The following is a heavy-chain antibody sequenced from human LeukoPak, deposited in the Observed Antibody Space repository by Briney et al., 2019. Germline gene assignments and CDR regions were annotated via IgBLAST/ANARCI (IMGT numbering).Heavy chain of an antibody. Sequence: GGSLRLSCAASGFTFSSYSMNWVRQAPGKGLEWVSFISTSSSYIYYADSVKGRFTISRDNAKKSLYLQMNSLRAEDTAVYYCARDLHTAYYYYMDVWGKGTTVTVSS. CDR2: ISTSSSYI. CDR3: ARDLHTAYYYYMDV. V-gene: IGHV3-21*01. CDR1: GFTFSSYS. J-gene: IGHJ6*03.